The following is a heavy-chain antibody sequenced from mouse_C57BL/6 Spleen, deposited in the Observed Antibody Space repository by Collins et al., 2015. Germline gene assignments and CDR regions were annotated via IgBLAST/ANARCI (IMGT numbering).Heavy chain of an antibody. CDR3: ARIYDGYPYAMDY. CDR2: IYPGNGDT. V-gene: IGHV1-82*01. Sequence: QVQLQQSGPELVKPGAPVKISCKASGYAFSSSWMNWVKQRPGKGLEWIGRIYPGNGDTNYNGKFKGKATLTADKSSSTAYMHLVSLTSEDSAVYFCARIYDGYPYAMDYWGQGTLVTVSS. J-gene: IGHJ4*01. D-gene: IGHD2-3*01. CDR1: GYAFSSSW.